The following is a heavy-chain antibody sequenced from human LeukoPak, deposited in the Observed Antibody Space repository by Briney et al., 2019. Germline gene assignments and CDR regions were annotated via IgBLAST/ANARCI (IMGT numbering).Heavy chain of an antibody. Sequence: ASVKVSCKASGGTFGSYAISWVRQAPGQGLEWMGGIIPIFGTANYAQKFQGRVTITADESTSTAYMELSSLRSEDTAVYYCARGDVYCSSTSCSEAWFDPWGQGTLVTVSS. D-gene: IGHD2-2*01. CDR2: IIPIFGTA. V-gene: IGHV1-69*13. CDR3: ARGDVYCSSTSCSEAWFDP. CDR1: GGTFGSYA. J-gene: IGHJ5*02.